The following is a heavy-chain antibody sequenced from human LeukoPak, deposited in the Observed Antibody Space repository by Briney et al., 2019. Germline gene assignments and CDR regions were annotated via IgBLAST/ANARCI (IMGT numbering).Heavy chain of an antibody. J-gene: IGHJ4*02. CDR1: GGSISSSSYY. D-gene: IGHD6-19*01. CDR3: ARTYSSGWLSPFDY. V-gene: IGHV4-39*01. Sequence: SETLSLTCTVSGGSISSSSYYWGWIRQPPGKGLEWIGSIYYSGSTYYNPSLKSRVTISVDTSKNQFSLKLSSVTAADTAVYYCARTYSSGWLSPFDYWGQGTLVTVSS. CDR2: IYYSGST.